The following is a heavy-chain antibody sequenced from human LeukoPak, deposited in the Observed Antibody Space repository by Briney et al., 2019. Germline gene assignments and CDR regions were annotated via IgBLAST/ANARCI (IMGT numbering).Heavy chain of an antibody. CDR2: INWNGGST. CDR1: GFTFDDYG. J-gene: IGHJ4*02. D-gene: IGHD2-15*01. CDR3: AKDQWGGSSFYCDY. Sequence: GGSLRLSCAASGFTFDDYGMSWVRQAPGKGLEWVSGINWNGGSTGYADSVKGRFTISRDNVKNTLYLQMNSLRAQDTAVYYCAKDQWGGSSFYCDYWGQGTLVTVSS. V-gene: IGHV3-20*04.